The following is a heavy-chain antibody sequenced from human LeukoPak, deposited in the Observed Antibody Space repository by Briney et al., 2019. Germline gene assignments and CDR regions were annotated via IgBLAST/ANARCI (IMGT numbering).Heavy chain of an antibody. CDR1: GLTFNNYA. J-gene: IGHJ3*02. CDR2: ITGSGTYT. D-gene: IGHD2-15*01. V-gene: IGHV3-23*01. CDR3: ASAAYCGGGSCYASDAFDI. Sequence: GGSLRLSCAASGLTFNNYAMTWVRQAPGKGLEWISDITGSGTYTNYADSVKGRFTISRDNSKSKMYLQMNSLRAEDTAVYYCASAAYCGGGSCYASDAFDIWGQGTMVTVSS.